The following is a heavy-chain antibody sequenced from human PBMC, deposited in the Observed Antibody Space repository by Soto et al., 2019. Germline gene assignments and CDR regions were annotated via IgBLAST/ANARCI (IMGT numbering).Heavy chain of an antibody. Sequence: SETLSLTCAVYGGSFSGYYWSWIRQPPGKGLEWIGEINHSGSTNYNPSLKSRVTISVDTSKNQFSLKLSSVTAADTAVYYCARGRYCSSTSCSYLNWFDPWGQGTLVTVSS. CDR3: ARGRYCSSTSCSYLNWFDP. V-gene: IGHV4-34*01. CDR2: INHSGST. CDR1: GGSFSGYY. D-gene: IGHD2-2*01. J-gene: IGHJ5*02.